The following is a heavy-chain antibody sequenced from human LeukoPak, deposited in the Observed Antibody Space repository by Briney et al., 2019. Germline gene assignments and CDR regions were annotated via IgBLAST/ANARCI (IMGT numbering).Heavy chain of an antibody. Sequence: GGSLRLSCAASGFTFSSYWMHWVRQAPGKGLVWVSRINSDGSSTSYADSVKGRFTISRDNAKNTLYLQMNSLRAEDTAVYYCVIRTVTTTIFDYWGQGTLVTVSS. D-gene: IGHD4-17*01. V-gene: IGHV3-74*01. CDR2: INSDGSST. CDR1: GFTFSSYW. CDR3: VIRTVTTTIFDY. J-gene: IGHJ4*02.